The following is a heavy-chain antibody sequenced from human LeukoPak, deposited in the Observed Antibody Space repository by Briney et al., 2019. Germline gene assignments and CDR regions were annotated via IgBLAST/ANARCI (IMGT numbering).Heavy chain of an antibody. D-gene: IGHD6-6*01. CDR3: ARTDSTSSGYFDY. J-gene: IGHJ4*02. Sequence: PGGSLRLSCAASGFIFSNNWMSWVRQVPGKGLEWVANIKQDGSEKKYVDSVKGRFTISRDNAKNSLYLQVNSLRAEDTAVYYCARTDSTSSGYFDYWGQGTLVTVSS. CDR2: IKQDGSEK. V-gene: IGHV3-7*01. CDR1: GFIFSNNW.